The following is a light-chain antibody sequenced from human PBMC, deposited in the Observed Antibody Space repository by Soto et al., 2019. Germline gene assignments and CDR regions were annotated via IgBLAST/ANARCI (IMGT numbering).Light chain of an antibody. CDR3: QVWDITTDHYV. J-gene: IGLJ1*01. V-gene: IGLV3-21*04. CDR1: NIGSKR. CDR2: YDS. Sequence: SYELTQRPSVSVAPEKTARLTCGGDNIGSKRVHWYRQKPGQAPVLVIYYDSDRPSGIPERFSGSNSGNTATLTINRVEAGDEADYYCQVWDITTDHYVFGTGTKPTVL.